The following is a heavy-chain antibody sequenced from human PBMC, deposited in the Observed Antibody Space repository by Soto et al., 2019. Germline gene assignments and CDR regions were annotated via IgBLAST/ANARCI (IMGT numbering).Heavy chain of an antibody. J-gene: IGHJ6*03. CDR1: GFTFSSYS. V-gene: IGHV3-21*01. CDR3: ARAPQTTVTTGGVRRYYMDV. CDR2: ISSSSSYI. Sequence: EVQLVESGGGPVKPGGSLRLSCAASGFTFSSYSMNWVRQAPGKGLEWVSSISSSSSYIYYADSVKGRFTISRDNAKNSLYLQMNSLRAEDTAVYYCARAPQTTVTTGGVRRYYMDVWGKGTTVTVSS. D-gene: IGHD4-4*01.